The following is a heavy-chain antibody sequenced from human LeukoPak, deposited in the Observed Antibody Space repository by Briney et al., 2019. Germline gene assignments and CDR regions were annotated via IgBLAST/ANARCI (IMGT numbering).Heavy chain of an antibody. V-gene: IGHV1-69*13. D-gene: IGHD3-3*01. CDR1: GGIFSSYA. CDR2: IIPIFGTA. Sequence: ASVTVSCTASGGIFSSYAISWVRQAPGQGLEWMGGIIPIFGTANYAQKFQGRVTITADESTSTAYMELSSLRSEDTAVYYCAAPPGDFWSGYNYWGQGTLVTVSS. CDR3: AAPPGDFWSGYNY. J-gene: IGHJ4*02.